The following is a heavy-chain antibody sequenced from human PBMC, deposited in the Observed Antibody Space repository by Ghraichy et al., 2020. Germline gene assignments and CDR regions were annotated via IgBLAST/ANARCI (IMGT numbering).Heavy chain of an antibody. Sequence: GGSLRLSCAASGFTFSSYGMHWVRQAPGKGLEWVAVISYDGSNKYYAHSVKGRFTISRDNSKNTLYLQMNSLRAEDTAVYYCAQNWDAFDIWGQGTMVTVSS. CDR3: AQNWDAFDI. CDR1: GFTFSSYG. J-gene: IGHJ3*02. V-gene: IGHV3-30*18. CDR2: ISYDGSNK.